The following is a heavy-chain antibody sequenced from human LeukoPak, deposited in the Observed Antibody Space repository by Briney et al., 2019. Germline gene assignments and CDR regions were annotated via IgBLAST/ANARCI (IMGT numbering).Heavy chain of an antibody. V-gene: IGHV4-59*08. CDR1: GGSISNYY. CDR2: IYSTGST. D-gene: IGHD3-9*01. CDR3: ARRSIGFFDWLFDY. J-gene: IGHJ4*02. Sequence: SETLSLTCTVSGGSISNYYWTWIRQPPGKGLEWLGHIYSTGSTNYNPSLKSRVTISLDTSKNQSSLKLTSVTAADTAVYYCARRSIGFFDWLFDYWGQGTLVTVSS.